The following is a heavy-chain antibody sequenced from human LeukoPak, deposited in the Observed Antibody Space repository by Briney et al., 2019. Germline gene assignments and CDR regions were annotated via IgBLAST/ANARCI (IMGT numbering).Heavy chain of an antibody. CDR1: GFAFSSYW. CDR2: INHSGST. D-gene: IGHD3-9*01. CDR3: ARRSVRYFDWVGSQYMDV. J-gene: IGHJ6*03. V-gene: IGHV4-34*01. Sequence: GSLRLSCAASGFAFSSYWMSWIRQPPGKGLEWIGEINHSGSTNYNPSLKSRVTISVDTSKNQFSLKLSSVTAADTAVYYCARRSVRYFDWVGSQYMDVWGEGTTVTISS.